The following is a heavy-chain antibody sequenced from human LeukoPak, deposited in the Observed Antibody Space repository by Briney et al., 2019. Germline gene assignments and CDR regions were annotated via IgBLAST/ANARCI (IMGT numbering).Heavy chain of an antibody. Sequence: VASVKVSCKASGYTFTGYYMHWVRQAPGQGLEWTGWINPNSGGTNYAQKFQGRVTMTRDTSISTAYMELSRLRSDDTAVYYCARDRASYGDYPPALDYWGQGTLVTVSS. CDR2: INPNSGGT. CDR3: ARDRASYGDYPPALDY. V-gene: IGHV1-2*02. CDR1: GYTFTGYY. D-gene: IGHD4-17*01. J-gene: IGHJ4*02.